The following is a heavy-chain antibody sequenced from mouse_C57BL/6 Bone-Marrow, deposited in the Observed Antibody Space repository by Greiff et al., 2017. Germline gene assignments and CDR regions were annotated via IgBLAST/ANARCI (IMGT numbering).Heavy chain of an antibody. Sequence: QVQLQQPGTELVKPGASVKLSCKASGYTFTSYWMHWVKQRPGQGLAWIGNINPSNGGTNYNEKFKSKATLTVDKSSSTAYMQLSSLTSEDSAVYYCAKGRVIYYDYDGGYYFDYWGQGTTLTVSS. CDR3: AKGRVIYYDYDGGYYFDY. V-gene: IGHV1-53*01. CDR2: INPSNGGT. J-gene: IGHJ2*01. CDR1: GYTFTSYW. D-gene: IGHD2-4*01.